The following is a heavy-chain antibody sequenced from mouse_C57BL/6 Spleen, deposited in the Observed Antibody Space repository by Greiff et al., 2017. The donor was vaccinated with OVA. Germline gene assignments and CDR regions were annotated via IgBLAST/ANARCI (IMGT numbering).Heavy chain of an antibody. J-gene: IGHJ1*03. D-gene: IGHD2-4*01. Sequence: QVQLQQPGAELVMPGASVKLSCKASGYTFTSYWMHWVKQRPGQGLEWIGEIDPSDSYTNYNQKFKGKSTLTVDKSSSTAYMQLSSLTSEDSAVYYCAKLYDYDEGRYFDVWGTGTTVTVSS. V-gene: IGHV1-69*01. CDR2: IDPSDSYT. CDR1: GYTFTSYW. CDR3: AKLYDYDEGRYFDV.